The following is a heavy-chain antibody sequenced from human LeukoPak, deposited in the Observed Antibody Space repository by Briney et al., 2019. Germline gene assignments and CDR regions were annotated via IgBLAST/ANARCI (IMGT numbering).Heavy chain of an antibody. Sequence: GASVKVSCKASGGTFSSYAISWVRQAPGQGLEWMGGIIPIFGTANYAQKFQGRVTITTDESTSTAYMELSSLRPEDTAVYYCASGSSVDLWKNQYYFDYWGQGTLVTVSS. J-gene: IGHJ4*02. D-gene: IGHD3/OR15-3a*01. V-gene: IGHV1-69*05. CDR1: GGTFSSYA. CDR2: IIPIFGTA. CDR3: ASGSSVDLWKNQYYFDY.